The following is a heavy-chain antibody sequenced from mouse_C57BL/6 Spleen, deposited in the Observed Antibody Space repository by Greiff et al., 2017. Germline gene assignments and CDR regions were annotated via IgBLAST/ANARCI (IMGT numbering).Heavy chain of an antibody. CDR1: GYAFTNYL. J-gene: IGHJ3*01. CDR3: ARSGDYDWFAY. Sequence: QVQLQQSGAELVRPGTSVKVSCKASGYAFTNYLIEWVKQRPGQGLEWIGVINPGRGGTNYNEKFKGKATLTADKSSSTAYMQLSSLTSEDSAVYFCARSGDYDWFAYWGQGTLVTVSA. D-gene: IGHD2-4*01. CDR2: INPGRGGT. V-gene: IGHV1-54*01.